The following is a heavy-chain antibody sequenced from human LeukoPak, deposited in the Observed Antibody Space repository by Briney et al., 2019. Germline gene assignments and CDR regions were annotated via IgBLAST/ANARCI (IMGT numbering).Heavy chain of an antibody. V-gene: IGHV4-34*01. CDR1: GGSFSGYY. D-gene: IGHD6-13*01. Sequence: SETLSLTCAVYGGSFSGYYWSWIRQPPGKGLEWIGEINHSGSTNYNPSLKSRVTISVDTSKNQFSLKLSSVTAADTAVYYCSSVSAAAGSYYYYYYMDVWGKGTTVTVSS. CDR3: SSVSAAAGSYYYYYYMDV. J-gene: IGHJ6*03. CDR2: INHSGST.